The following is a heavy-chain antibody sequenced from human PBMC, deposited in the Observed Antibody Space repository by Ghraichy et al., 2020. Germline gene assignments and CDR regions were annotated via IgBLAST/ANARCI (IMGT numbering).Heavy chain of an antibody. D-gene: IGHD3-16*01. CDR1: GGSISSSSYY. Sequence: SETLSLTCTVSGGSISSSSYYWGWIRQPPGKGLEWIGSIYYSGSTYYNPSLKSRVTISVDTSKNQFSLKLSSVTAADTAVYYCARRFVEGDWFDPWGQGTLVTVTS. CDR3: ARRFVEGDWFDP. J-gene: IGHJ5*02. V-gene: IGHV4-39*07. CDR2: IYYSGST.